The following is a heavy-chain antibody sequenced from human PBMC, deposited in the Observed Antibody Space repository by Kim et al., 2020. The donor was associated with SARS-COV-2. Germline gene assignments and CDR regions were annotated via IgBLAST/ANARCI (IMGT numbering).Heavy chain of an antibody. CDR1: GFTFSSYG. Sequence: GGSLRLSCAASGFTFSSYGMHWVRQAPGKGLEWVAVISYDGSNKYYADSVKGRFTISRDNSKNTLYLQMNSLRAEDTAVYYCAKDLLRGYSYGYDAFDIWGQGTMVTVSS. CDR2: ISYDGSNK. CDR3: AKDLLRGYSYGYDAFDI. J-gene: IGHJ3*02. D-gene: IGHD5-18*01. V-gene: IGHV3-30*18.